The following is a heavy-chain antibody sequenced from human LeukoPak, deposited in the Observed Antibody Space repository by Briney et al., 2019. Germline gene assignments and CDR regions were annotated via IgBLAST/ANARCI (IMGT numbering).Heavy chain of an antibody. CDR1: GFTFSSYA. Sequence: PGGSLRLSCAAAGFTFSSYAMSWVRQAPGNGLEWVSLISGDGGSTYYADSVKGRFTISRDNSKNSLYLQMNSLRTEDTALYYCAKVNIVVVVAAALDYWGQGTLVTVSS. CDR2: ISGDGGST. D-gene: IGHD2-15*01. J-gene: IGHJ4*02. V-gene: IGHV3-43*02. CDR3: AKVNIVVVVAAALDY.